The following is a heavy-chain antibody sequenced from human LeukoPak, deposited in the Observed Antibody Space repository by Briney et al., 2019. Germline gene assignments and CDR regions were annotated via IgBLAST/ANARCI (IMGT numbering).Heavy chain of an antibody. CDR1: GFTVSSNY. D-gene: IGHD3-9*01. V-gene: IGHV3-66*01. J-gene: IGHJ4*02. CDR3: ARGGVLRYFDWLLYDPAPFDY. CDR2: IYSGGST. Sequence: PPGGSLRLSCAASGFTVSSNYMSWVRQAPGKGLEWVSVIYSGGSTYYADSVKGRFTISRDNSKNTLYLQMNSLRAEDTAVCYCARGGVLRYFDWLLYDPAPFDYWGQGTLVTVSS.